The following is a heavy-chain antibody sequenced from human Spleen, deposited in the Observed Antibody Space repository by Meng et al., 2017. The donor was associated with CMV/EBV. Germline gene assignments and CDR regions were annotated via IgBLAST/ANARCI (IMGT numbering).Heavy chain of an antibody. J-gene: IGHJ4*02. CDR2: ISGSGGST. CDR3: AKDVEYRRDGPFDY. V-gene: IGHV3-23*01. Sequence: GGSLRLSCAASGFTFDDYAMHWVRQAPGKGLEWVSAISGSGGSTYYADSVKGRFTISRDNSKNTLYLQMNSLRAEDTAVYYCAKDVEYRRDGPFDYWGQGTLVTVSS. CDR1: GFTFDDYA. D-gene: IGHD5-24*01.